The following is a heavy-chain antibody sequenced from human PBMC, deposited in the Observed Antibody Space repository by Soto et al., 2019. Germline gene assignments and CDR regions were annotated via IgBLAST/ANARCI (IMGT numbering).Heavy chain of an antibody. CDR1: GFSFRTSG. J-gene: IGHJ3*02. Sequence: QVHLVESWGGVVQPGRSLTLSCAASGFSFRTSGMHWVRQAPGKGLEWVTGMWYDGHVEGYLDSVKGRFTISRDNSNSLMSLQMSNLRVDDTAVYYCARGLPKVAGGAFDIWGHGTMVTVSS. V-gene: IGHV3-33*01. D-gene: IGHD2-15*01. CDR3: ARGLPKVAGGAFDI. CDR2: MWYDGHVE.